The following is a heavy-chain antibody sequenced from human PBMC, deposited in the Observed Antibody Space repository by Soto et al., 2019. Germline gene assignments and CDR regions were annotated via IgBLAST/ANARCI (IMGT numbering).Heavy chain of an antibody. V-gene: IGHV4-31*03. J-gene: IGHJ6*02. Sequence: SETLSLTCTVSGCSISIGGYYWSWILQHPGKGLEWIGYIYYSGSTYYNPSLKSRVTISVDTSKNQFSLKLSSVTAADTAVYYCARDGGSRTRFYGGGYYYYYYGMDVWGQGTTVTVSS. CDR3: ARDGGSRTRFYGGGYYYYYYGMDV. CDR2: IYYSGST. D-gene: IGHD2-2*01. CDR1: GCSISIGGYY.